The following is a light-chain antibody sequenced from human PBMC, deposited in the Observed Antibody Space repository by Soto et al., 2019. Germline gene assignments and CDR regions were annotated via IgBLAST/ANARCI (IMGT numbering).Light chain of an antibody. Sequence: DIQMTQSPSSLSASVGDRVTITCRASQSINKYINWYQQKPGKAPNLLINGASSLQSGVPSRFSGSGSGTDFNLTISNLQPEDFATYYCQQTYSTPFTFGPGTKVDIK. CDR2: GAS. J-gene: IGKJ3*01. CDR3: QQTYSTPFT. V-gene: IGKV1-39*01. CDR1: QSINKY.